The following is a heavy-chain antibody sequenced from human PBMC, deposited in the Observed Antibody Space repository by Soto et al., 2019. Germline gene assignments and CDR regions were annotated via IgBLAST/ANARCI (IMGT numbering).Heavy chain of an antibody. CDR3: ARDNGITMIVVAMGAYGMDV. V-gene: IGHV1-18*04. CDR1: GYTFTSYG. Sequence: GASVKVSCKASGYTFTSYGISWVRQAPGQGLEWMGWISAYNGNTNYAQKLQGRVTMTTDTSTSTAYMELRSLRSDDTAVYYCARDNGITMIVVAMGAYGMDVWGQGTTVTV. CDR2: ISAYNGNT. D-gene: IGHD3-22*01. J-gene: IGHJ6*02.